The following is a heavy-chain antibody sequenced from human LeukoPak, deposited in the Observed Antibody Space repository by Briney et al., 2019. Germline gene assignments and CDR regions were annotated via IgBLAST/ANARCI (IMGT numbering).Heavy chain of an antibody. CDR2: FDPEDGET. J-gene: IGHJ3*02. Sequence: GASVKVSCKVSGHTLTELSMHWVRQAPGKGLEWMGGFDPEDGETIYAQKFEGRVTITADESTSTAYMELSSLRSEDTAVYYCARDGGAVVTGDAFDIWGQGTMVTVSS. V-gene: IGHV1-24*01. D-gene: IGHD2-21*02. CDR3: ARDGGAVVTGDAFDI. CDR1: GHTLTELS.